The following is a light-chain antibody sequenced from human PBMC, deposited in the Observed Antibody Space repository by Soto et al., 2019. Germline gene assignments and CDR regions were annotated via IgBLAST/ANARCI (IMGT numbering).Light chain of an antibody. CDR1: SSDIGGHHF. Sequence: QSVLTQPASVSGSPGQSITISCTGTSSDIGGHHFVSWYQQQSGKAPKLVIYEVTDRPSGVSDRFSGSKSGNTVSLTISGLQPEDEADYYCSSYTSSSLYVFGTGTKVTVL. V-gene: IGLV2-14*01. CDR3: SSYTSSSLYV. J-gene: IGLJ1*01. CDR2: EVT.